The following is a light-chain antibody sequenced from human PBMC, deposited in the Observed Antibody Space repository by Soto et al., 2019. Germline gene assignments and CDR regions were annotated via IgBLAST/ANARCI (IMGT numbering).Light chain of an antibody. CDR1: QAIFTF. J-gene: IGKJ5*01. V-gene: IGKV1-39*01. Sequence: DIQVTQSPSSLSASVGDRVTITCRSRQAIFTFLNWYQQKEGQAPRFLIYATSNLQSGVPSRFSGTGSGTEFTLTISSLQPEDFATYFCQQGYSLPITFGQGTRLDIK. CDR3: QQGYSLPIT. CDR2: ATS.